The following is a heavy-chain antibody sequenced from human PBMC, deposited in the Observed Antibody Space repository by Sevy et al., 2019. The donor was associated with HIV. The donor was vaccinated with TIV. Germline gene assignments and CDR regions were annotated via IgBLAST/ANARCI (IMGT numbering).Heavy chain of an antibody. D-gene: IGHD6-19*01. J-gene: IGHJ6*03. CDR3: ASDGKENSGQNYDYYYYMDV. Sequence: DAVKVSCKASGYTFTSYAMHWVSQAPGQRLEWMGWINAGNGNTKYSQKFQGRVTITRDTSASTAYMELSSLRSEDTAVSYRASDGKENSGQNYDYYYYMDVWGKGTMVIVSS. V-gene: IGHV1-3*01. CDR1: GYTFTSYA. CDR2: INAGNGNT.